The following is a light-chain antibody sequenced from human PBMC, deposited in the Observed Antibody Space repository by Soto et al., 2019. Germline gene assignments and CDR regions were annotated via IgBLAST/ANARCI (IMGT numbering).Light chain of an antibody. CDR2: KAS. Sequence: DIPMTQSPSILSASVGDRVTTTCRASQSISSWLAWYQQKPGKAPNLLIHKASHLESGVPSRFSGSGSGTEFTLTISSLQPGDFATYYCQHYNTYPWTFGQGTKVEIK. J-gene: IGKJ1*01. CDR1: QSISSW. CDR3: QHYNTYPWT. V-gene: IGKV1-5*03.